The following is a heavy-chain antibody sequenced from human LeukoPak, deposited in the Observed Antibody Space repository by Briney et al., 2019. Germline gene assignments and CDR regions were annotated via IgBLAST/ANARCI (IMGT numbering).Heavy chain of an antibody. V-gene: IGHV3-66*01. CDR1: GVTVSSNY. CDR3: ARGPRRKYQLLYRRGFDY. D-gene: IGHD2-2*02. J-gene: IGHJ4*02. Sequence: GGSLRLSCTGSGVTVSSNYMSWVRQAPGKGLEWVSVIYSGGSTYYADSVKGRFTISRDNSKNTLYLQMNSLRAEDTAVYYCARGPRRKYQLLYRRGFDYWGQGTLVTVSS. CDR2: IYSGGST.